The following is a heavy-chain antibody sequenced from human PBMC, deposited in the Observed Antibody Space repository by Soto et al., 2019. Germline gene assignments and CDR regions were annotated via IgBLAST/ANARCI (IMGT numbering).Heavy chain of an antibody. CDR1: GFSISSDNW. D-gene: IGHD2-15*01. CDR3: AKASGSGPVNYSFTADYYYFGMNV. CDR2: IYHSGNT. V-gene: IGHV4-4*02. Sequence: SVTLSLACSVSGFSISSDNWWSWARQPPGKGLEWIGEIYHSGNTHYNPSLKSRVTIAVDKSKHQFPLKLNSVTAADTALYYCAKASGSGPVNYSFTADYYYFGMNVWGQGTTVT. J-gene: IGHJ6*01.